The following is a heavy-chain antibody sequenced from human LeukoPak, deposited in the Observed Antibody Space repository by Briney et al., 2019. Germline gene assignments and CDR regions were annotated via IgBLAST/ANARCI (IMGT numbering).Heavy chain of an antibody. V-gene: IGHV1-18*01. CDR1: GYTFTSYG. CDR2: ISAYNGNT. J-gene: IGHJ4*02. CDR3: ARGITMIALLEYYFDY. Sequence: ASVKVSCKASGYTFTSYGISWVRQAPGQGLEWMGWISAYNGNTNYAQKLQGRVTMATDTSTSTAYMELRSLRSDDTAVYYCARGITMIALLEYYFDYWGQGTLVTVSS. D-gene: IGHD3-22*01.